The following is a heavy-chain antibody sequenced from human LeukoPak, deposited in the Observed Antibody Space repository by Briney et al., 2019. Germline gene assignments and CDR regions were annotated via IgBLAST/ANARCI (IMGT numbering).Heavy chain of an antibody. D-gene: IGHD4-23*01. Sequence: GGSLRLSCAASGFTFSSYAMHWVRQAPGKGLEWVAVTSYDGSKKYYADSVKGRFTISRDSSKNTLYLQMSSLRAEDTAVYYCARSSYDYGGIEGPFDYWGQGTLVTVSS. CDR2: TSYDGSKK. V-gene: IGHV3-30*15. J-gene: IGHJ4*02. CDR3: ARSSYDYGGIEGPFDY. CDR1: GFTFSSYA.